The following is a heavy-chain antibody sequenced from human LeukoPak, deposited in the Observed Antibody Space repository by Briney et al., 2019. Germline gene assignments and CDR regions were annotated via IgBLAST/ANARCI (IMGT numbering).Heavy chain of an antibody. J-gene: IGHJ4*02. V-gene: IGHV5-51*01. CDR2: IYPGDSDT. CDR3: PRLFSHASGSSDDY. Sequence: GESLKISCKGSGYSFTSYWIGWGRQVPGKGLEWMGIIYPGDSDTRYSPSFQGQVTLSPDKSISTAYLQWSSLKASDTAMYYCPRLFSHASGSSDDYWGQGTLVTVSS. CDR1: GYSFTSYW. D-gene: IGHD3-10*01.